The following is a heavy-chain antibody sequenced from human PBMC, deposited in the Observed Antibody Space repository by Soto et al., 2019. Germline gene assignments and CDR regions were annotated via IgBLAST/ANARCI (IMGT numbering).Heavy chain of an antibody. CDR3: ARVGGYSYGDDY. Sequence: SETLSLTCAVYGGSFSGYYWSWIRQPPGKGLEWIGEINHSGSTNYNPSLKSRVTISVDTSKNQFSLKLSSVTAADTAVYYCARVGGYSYGDDYWGQGTLVTVSS. J-gene: IGHJ4*02. CDR1: GGSFSGYY. D-gene: IGHD5-18*01. V-gene: IGHV4-34*01. CDR2: INHSGST.